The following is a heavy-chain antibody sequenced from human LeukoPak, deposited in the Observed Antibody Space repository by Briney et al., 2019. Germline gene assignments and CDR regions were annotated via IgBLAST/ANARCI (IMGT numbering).Heavy chain of an antibody. Sequence: PGGSLRLSCAASGFTFSSYAMSWVRQAPGKGLEWVSAISGSGGSTYYADSVKGRFTISRDNSKNTLYLQMNSLRAEDTAVYYCAYTYYDSSGSIDYWGQGTLVTVSS. V-gene: IGHV3-23*01. D-gene: IGHD3-22*01. CDR1: GFTFSSYA. CDR3: AYTYYDSSGSIDY. CDR2: ISGSGGST. J-gene: IGHJ4*02.